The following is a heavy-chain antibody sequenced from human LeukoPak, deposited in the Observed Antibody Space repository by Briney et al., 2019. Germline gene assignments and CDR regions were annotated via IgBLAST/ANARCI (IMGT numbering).Heavy chain of an antibody. V-gene: IGHV3-23*01. CDR1: GFTFNNCA. J-gene: IGHJ4*02. CDR3: AKDEALATWNY. CDR2: ITASGGST. Sequence: GGSLRLSCAASGFTFNNCAVTWVRQAPGKGLEWVSSITASGGSTYYADSVKGRFTISRDNSKNTVYLQVNSLRAKDTALYYCAKDEALATWNYWGQGTLVTVSS. D-gene: IGHD5-24*01.